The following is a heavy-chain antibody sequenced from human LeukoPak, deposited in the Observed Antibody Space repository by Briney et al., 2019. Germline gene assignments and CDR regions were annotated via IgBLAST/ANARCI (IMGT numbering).Heavy chain of an antibody. D-gene: IGHD1-7*01. J-gene: IGHJ6*02. CDR1: GFTFNYAW. Sequence: GGSLRLSCAAPGFTFNYAWMSWVRQVPGKGLEWVGQTVSEIDGGTTDYATPVKGRFTISRDDSKSTLYLQMNSLKIEDTAVYYCTTDEDWNYARKDVWGQGATVIVSS. V-gene: IGHV3-15*04. CDR2: TVSEIDGGTT. CDR3: TTDEDWNYARKDV.